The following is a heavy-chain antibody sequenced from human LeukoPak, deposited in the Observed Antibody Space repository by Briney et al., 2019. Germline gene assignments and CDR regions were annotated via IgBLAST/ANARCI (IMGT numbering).Heavy chain of an antibody. V-gene: IGHV4-4*07. CDR2: IYTSGST. Sequence: SETLSLTCTVSGDSINSYYWSWIRQPAGKGLEWIGRIYTSGSTNYNPSLESRVTMSVDTSKNQFSLKLSSVTAADTAVYYCAREGIAAAAPRWYFDYWGQGTLVTVSS. CDR3: AREGIAAAAPRWYFDY. J-gene: IGHJ4*02. CDR1: GDSINSYY. D-gene: IGHD6-13*01.